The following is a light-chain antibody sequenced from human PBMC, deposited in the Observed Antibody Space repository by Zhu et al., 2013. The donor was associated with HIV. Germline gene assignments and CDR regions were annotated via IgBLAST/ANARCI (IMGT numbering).Light chain of an antibody. V-gene: IGKV3-20*01. CDR3: QQYGSSPGT. CDR1: QSIGNN. Sequence: EIVLTQSPGTLSLSPGERATLSCRASQSIGNNLAWYQQNPGQAPRLLIYGASSRATGIPDRFSGSGSGTDFTLTISRLEPEDFAVYYCQQYGSSPGTFGQGTKLEIK. J-gene: IGKJ2*01. CDR2: GAS.